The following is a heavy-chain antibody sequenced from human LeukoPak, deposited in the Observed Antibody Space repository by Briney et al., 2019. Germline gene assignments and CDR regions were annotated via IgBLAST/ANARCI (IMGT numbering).Heavy chain of an antibody. V-gene: IGHV3-23*01. D-gene: IGHD3-22*01. J-gene: IGHJ4*02. Sequence: GASLRLSCAASGFTFSSYAMSWARRAPGKGLEWVSAISGGNTYYADSVKGRFTISRDNSKNTLYLQMNSLRAEDTAVYYCAKAAPGSGYYLFDYWGQGTLVTVSS. CDR1: GFTFSSYA. CDR3: AKAAPGSGYYLFDY. CDR2: ISGGNT.